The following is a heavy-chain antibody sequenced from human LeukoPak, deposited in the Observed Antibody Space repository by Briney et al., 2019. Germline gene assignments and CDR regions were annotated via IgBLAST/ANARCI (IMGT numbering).Heavy chain of an antibody. Sequence: VASVKVSCKASGYTFTGYYMHWVRQAPGQGLEWMGWINPNSGGTNYAQKFQGRVTMTRDTSISTAYMELSRLRSDDTAVYYCARGSYDFWSGYWLYYYYMDVWGKGTTVTVSS. CDR1: GYTFTGYY. V-gene: IGHV1-2*02. CDR3: ARGSYDFWSGYWLYYYYMDV. CDR2: INPNSGGT. D-gene: IGHD3-3*01. J-gene: IGHJ6*03.